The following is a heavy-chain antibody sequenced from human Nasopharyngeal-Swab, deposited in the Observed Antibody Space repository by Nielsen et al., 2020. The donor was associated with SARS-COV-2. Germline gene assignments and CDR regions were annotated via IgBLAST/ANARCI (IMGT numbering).Heavy chain of an antibody. J-gene: IGHJ4*02. CDR1: GYNFPNYW. Sequence: GESLKISCKGSGYNFPNYWIAWVRQMPGTGLEWMGIIYAGDSDTRYGPSFQGQVTISADKSISTAYLQWSSLKASDTAMYYCARLSQYYHASGSYYQALDYWGQGTLVTVSS. D-gene: IGHD3-10*01. CDR3: ARLSQYYHASGSYYQALDY. CDR2: IYAGDSDT. V-gene: IGHV5-51*01.